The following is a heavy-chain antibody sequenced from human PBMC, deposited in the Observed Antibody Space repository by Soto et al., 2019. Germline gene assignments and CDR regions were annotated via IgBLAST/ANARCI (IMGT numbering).Heavy chain of an antibody. D-gene: IGHD1-26*01. J-gene: IGHJ4*02. Sequence: PGGSLRLSCAASGFDFSDHYMSWIRQVPGKGPEWIAYISGTSSSTNYADSVKGRFTVSRDNAKNSLYLQMDGLRGDDTALYYCVRDIRRGSSGDFFDFWGQGTLVTVSS. CDR2: ISGTSSST. V-gene: IGHV3-11*06. CDR1: GFDFSDHY. CDR3: VRDIRRGSSGDFFDF.